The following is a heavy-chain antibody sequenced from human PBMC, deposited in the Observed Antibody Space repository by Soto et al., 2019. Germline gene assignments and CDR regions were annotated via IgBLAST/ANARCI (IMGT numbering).Heavy chain of an antibody. CDR2: IWSDGNNR. D-gene: IGHD1-1*01. CDR3: VRGDNWNDEASDY. J-gene: IGHJ4*02. Sequence: LRLSCAASGFTFSSSAMHWVRQAPGKGLEWVAVIWSDGNNRYYADSVKGRFTISRDNSKNTVYLQMNSLRAEDTAVYYCVRGDNWNDEASDYWGQGTLVTVSS. V-gene: IGHV3-33*08. CDR1: GFTFSSSA.